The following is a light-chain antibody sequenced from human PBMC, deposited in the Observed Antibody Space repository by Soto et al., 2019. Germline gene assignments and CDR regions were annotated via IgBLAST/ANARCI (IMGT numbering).Light chain of an antibody. V-gene: IGLV1-40*01. CDR3: QSYDRSLRGYV. J-gene: IGLJ1*01. CDR1: SSNIGSNT. CDR2: GNT. Sequence: QSVLTQPPSASGTPGQRVTISCSGSSSNIGSNTVHWYQHLPGTAPKLLIYGNTIRPSGVPDRFSGSKSGTSASLAITGLQAEDEADYYCQSYDRSLRGYVFGTGTKVTVL.